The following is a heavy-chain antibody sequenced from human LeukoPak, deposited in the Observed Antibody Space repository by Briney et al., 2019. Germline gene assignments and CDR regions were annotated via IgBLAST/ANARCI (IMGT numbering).Heavy chain of an antibody. V-gene: IGHV1-2*06. J-gene: IGHJ5*02. Sequence: ASVKVSCKASGYIFNGHFMHWVRQAPGQGLEWMGRINPNSGATNYAQKFQGRVTVTRDTSISTAYLELSRLTSDDTAVYYCARDDGVVTRQHNWFDPWGQGTLVTVSA. CDR2: INPNSGAT. CDR3: ARDDGVVTRQHNWFDP. D-gene: IGHD2-2*01. CDR1: GYIFNGHF.